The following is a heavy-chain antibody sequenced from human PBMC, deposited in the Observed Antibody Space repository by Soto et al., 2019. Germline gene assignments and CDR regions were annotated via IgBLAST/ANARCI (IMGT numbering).Heavy chain of an antibody. CDR2: IYYSGST. D-gene: IGHD4-17*01. V-gene: IGHV4-30-4*01. Sequence: ASETLSLTCTVSGGSISSGDYYWSWIRQPPGKGLEWIGYIYYSGSTYYNPSLKSRVTISVDTSKNQFSLKLSSVTAADTAVYYCARGDYGDYVFDYWGQGTLVTVSS. CDR3: ARGDYGDYVFDY. J-gene: IGHJ4*02. CDR1: GGSISSGDYY.